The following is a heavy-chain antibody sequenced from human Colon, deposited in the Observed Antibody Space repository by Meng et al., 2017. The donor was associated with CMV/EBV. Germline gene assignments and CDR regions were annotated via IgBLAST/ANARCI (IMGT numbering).Heavy chain of an antibody. V-gene: IGHV1-2*02. Sequence: QVTTGQSWGEVKKPGASGKVSCKASGYTFTGFYIQWVRQAPGQGLEWMGWINPKSGDTIYEQKFQGRVTMTRDTSISTVYMDLNSLRSDDTAVYFCARDLWSGSSDYFDYWDQGTLVTVSS. CDR3: ARDLWSGSSDYFDY. CDR1: GYTFTGFY. D-gene: IGHD3-3*01. CDR2: INPKSGDT. J-gene: IGHJ4*02.